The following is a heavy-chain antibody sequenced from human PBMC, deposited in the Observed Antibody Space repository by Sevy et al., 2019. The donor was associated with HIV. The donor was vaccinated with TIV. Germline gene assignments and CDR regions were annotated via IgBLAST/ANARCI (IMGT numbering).Heavy chain of an antibody. Sequence: GGSLRLSCAASGFTFSHAWMSWVRHAPGKGLEWVGRIKSKPDGGTTDYAAPVKGRLTISRDDSKNTLFLQMNSLKTEDTAVYYCSTDPIIVLLVTDGMDVWGQGTTVTVSS. V-gene: IGHV3-15*01. J-gene: IGHJ6*02. CDR3: STDPIIVLLVTDGMDV. D-gene: IGHD2-8*02. CDR2: IKSKPDGGTT. CDR1: GFTFSHAW.